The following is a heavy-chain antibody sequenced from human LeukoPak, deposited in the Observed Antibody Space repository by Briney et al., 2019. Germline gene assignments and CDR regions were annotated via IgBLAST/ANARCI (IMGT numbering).Heavy chain of an antibody. V-gene: IGHV1-2*02. D-gene: IGHD2-15*01. CDR3: ARGGWVAATQGAFDI. J-gene: IGHJ3*02. CDR2: INPNSGGT. CDR1: GYTFTSYY. Sequence: ASVKVSCKASGYTFTSYYMHWVRQAPGQGLEWMGWINPNSGGTNYAQKFQGRVTMTRDTSISTAYMELSRLRSDDTAVYYCARGGWVAATQGAFDIWGQGTMVTVSS.